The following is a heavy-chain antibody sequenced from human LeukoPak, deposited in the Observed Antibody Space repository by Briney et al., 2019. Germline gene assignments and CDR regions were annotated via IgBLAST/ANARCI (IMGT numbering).Heavy chain of an antibody. D-gene: IGHD3-22*01. V-gene: IGHV1-69*04. Sequence: ASVKVSCKASGGTFSSYTISWVRQAPGHGLEWMGRIIPILGIANYAQKFQGRVTITADKSTSTAYMELSSLRSEDTAVYYCARDGLGGDSSGYYYNYWGQGTLVTVSS. CDR3: ARDGLGGDSSGYYYNY. CDR2: IIPILGIA. J-gene: IGHJ4*02. CDR1: GGTFSSYT.